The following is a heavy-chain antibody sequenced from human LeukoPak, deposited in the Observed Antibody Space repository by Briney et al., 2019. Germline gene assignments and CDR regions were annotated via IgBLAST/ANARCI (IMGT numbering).Heavy chain of an antibody. Sequence: PSETLSLTCAVYGGSFSGYYWSWIRQPPGKGLEWIGEINHSGSTNYNPSLKSRVTISVDTSKNQFSLKLSSVTAADTAVYYCNRCSSTSCYYGMDVWGQGTTVTVSS. CDR1: GGSFSGYY. CDR3: NRCSSTSCYYGMDV. CDR2: INHSGST. D-gene: IGHD2-2*01. V-gene: IGHV4-34*01. J-gene: IGHJ6*02.